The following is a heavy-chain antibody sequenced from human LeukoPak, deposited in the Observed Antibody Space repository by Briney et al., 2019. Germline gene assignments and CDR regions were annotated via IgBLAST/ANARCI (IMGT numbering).Heavy chain of an antibody. V-gene: IGHV1-46*01. CDR1: GYTFTSYY. D-gene: IGHD2-15*01. CDR2: IDPSGGST. J-gene: IGHJ4*02. Sequence: ASVKVSCKASGYTFTSYYMLWVRQAPGQGLEWMGRIDPSGGSTSYAQKFQGRVIMTRDTSTSTVYMELSSLRSEDTAVYYCARNSGSGFDYWGQGTLVTVSS. CDR3: ARNSGSGFDY.